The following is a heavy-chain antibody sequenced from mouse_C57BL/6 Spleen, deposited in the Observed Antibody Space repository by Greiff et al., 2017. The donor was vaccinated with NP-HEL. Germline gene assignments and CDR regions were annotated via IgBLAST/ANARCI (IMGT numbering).Heavy chain of an antibody. CDR3: TRDYRYFGG. CDR2: ISSGGDYT. J-gene: IGHJ1*03. V-gene: IGHV5-9-1*02. CDR1: GFTFSSYA. Sequence: EVKLVESGEGLVKPGGSLKLSCAASGFTFSSYAMSWVRQTPEKRLEWVAYISSGGDYTYYADTVKGRFTISRDNARNTLYLQMSSLKSEDTAMYYCTRDYRYFGGWGTGTTVTVSS.